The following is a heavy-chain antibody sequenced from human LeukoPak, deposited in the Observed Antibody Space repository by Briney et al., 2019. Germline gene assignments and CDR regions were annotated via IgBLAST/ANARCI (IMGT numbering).Heavy chain of an antibody. D-gene: IGHD1-26*01. CDR1: GGSFSGYY. Sequence: SETLSLTCAVYGGSFSGYYWSWIRQPPGKGLEWIGEINHSGSTNYNPSLKSRVTISVDTSKNQFSLKLSSVTAADTAVYYCARGLFFRRRSYQLAEYFQHWGQGTLVTVSS. CDR2: INHSGST. V-gene: IGHV4-34*01. CDR3: ARGLFFRRRSYQLAEYFQH. J-gene: IGHJ1*01.